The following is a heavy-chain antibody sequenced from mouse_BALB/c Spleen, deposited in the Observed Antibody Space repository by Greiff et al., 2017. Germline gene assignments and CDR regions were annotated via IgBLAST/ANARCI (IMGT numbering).Heavy chain of an antibody. CDR1: GYSITSDYA. CDR2: ISYSGST. D-gene: IGHD1-1*01. V-gene: IGHV3-2*02. CDR3: ARDTTVVAKGGFDY. J-gene: IGHJ2*01. Sequence: EVQLQQSGPGLVKPSQSLSLTCTVTGYSITSDYAWNWIRQFPGNKLEWMGYISYSGSTSYNPSLKSRISITRDTSKNQFFLQLNSVTTEDTATYYCARDTTVVAKGGFDYWGQGTTLTVSS.